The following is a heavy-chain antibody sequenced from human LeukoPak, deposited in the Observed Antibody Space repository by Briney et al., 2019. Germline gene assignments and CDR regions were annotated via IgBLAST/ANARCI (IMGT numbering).Heavy chain of an antibody. V-gene: IGHV1-2*02. Sequence: EASVKVSCKASGYTFNGYYMQWVRQAPGQGLEWMGWINPDSGGTYYAQKFQGRVTMTRDTSISTAYMELSRLRSDDTAVYYCARDRDPSSPYDAFDIWGQGTMVTVSS. J-gene: IGHJ3*02. CDR2: INPDSGGT. CDR3: ARDRDPSSPYDAFDI. CDR1: GYTFNGYY. D-gene: IGHD3-10*01.